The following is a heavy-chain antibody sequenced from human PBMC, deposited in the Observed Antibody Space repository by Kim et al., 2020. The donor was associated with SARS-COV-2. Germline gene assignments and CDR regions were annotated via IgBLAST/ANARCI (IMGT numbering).Heavy chain of an antibody. CDR3: ARVNYYDSSGYGDFDY. V-gene: IGHV1-18*01. D-gene: IGHD3-22*01. Sequence: KLQGRVTMTTDTSTSAAYMELRSLRSDDTAVYYCARVNYYDSSGYGDFDYWGQGTLVTVSS. J-gene: IGHJ4*02.